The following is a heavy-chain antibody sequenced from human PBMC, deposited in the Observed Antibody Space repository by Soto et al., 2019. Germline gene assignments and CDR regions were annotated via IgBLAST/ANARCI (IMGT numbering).Heavy chain of an antibody. CDR2: IIGSGGST. CDR1: GFTFSSYA. J-gene: IGHJ4*02. Sequence: EVQLLESGGGLVQPGVSLRLSCAASGFTFSSYATSWLRQAPGKGMEWVSSIIGSGGSTYYADSVKGRFTISRDNSKNTLYLQMNSLRAEDTAVYYCAKGEGGSGSYYGDYWGQGTLVTVCS. CDR3: AKGEGGSGSYYGDY. D-gene: IGHD3-10*01. V-gene: IGHV3-23*01.